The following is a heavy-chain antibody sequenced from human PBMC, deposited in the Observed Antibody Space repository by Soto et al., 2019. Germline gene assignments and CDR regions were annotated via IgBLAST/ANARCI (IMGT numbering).Heavy chain of an antibody. CDR1: GGCFSGYY. CDR3: AIYYYGSGSYFSPLMDV. V-gene: IGHV4-34*01. J-gene: IGHJ6*02. D-gene: IGHD3-10*01. CDR2: INHSGST. Sequence: SETLYLTCAVYGGCFSGYYWRWIRQPPGKGLEWIGEINHSGSTNYNPSLKSRVTISVDTSKNQFSLKLSSVTAADTAVYYCAIYYYGSGSYFSPLMDVWGQGTTVTVSS.